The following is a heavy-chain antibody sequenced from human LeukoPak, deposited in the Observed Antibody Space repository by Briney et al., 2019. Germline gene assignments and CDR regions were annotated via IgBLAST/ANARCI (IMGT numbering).Heavy chain of an antibody. CDR2: IYPGDSDT. J-gene: IGHJ4*02. V-gene: IGHV5-51*01. D-gene: IGHD1-7*01. CDR1: GYSFTSYW. Sequence: GESLKISCKGSGYSFTSYWIGWVRQMPGKGLEWMGIIYPGDSDTRYSPSFQGQVTISADKSINTAYLQWNSLKALDTAIYYCARSRDWNYDLWGQGTLVTVSS. CDR3: ARSRDWNYDL.